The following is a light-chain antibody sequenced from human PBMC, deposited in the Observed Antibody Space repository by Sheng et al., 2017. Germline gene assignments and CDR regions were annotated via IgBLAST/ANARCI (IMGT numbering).Light chain of an antibody. CDR2: KAS. CDR3: QQYNXPVT. J-gene: IGKJ1*01. V-gene: IGKV1-5*03. CDR1: QSISSW. Sequence: DIQMTQSPSTLSASVGDRVTITCRASQSISSWLAWYQQKPGKAPKLLIYKASSLEMGSHQGFSGSGSGTEFTLTISSLQPDDFATYYCQQYNXPVTFGQGTKVEIK.